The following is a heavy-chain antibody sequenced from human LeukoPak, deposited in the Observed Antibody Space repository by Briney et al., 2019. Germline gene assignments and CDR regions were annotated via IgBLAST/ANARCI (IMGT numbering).Heavy chain of an antibody. J-gene: IGHJ4*02. Sequence: GASVKVSCKASGYTFSSYGISWVRQAPGQGLEWMAWITAYNGNRYYVQKFQGRVTMTTDTSTSTAYMELRSLRSDDTAVYYCARDLTFGGVIAYWGQGTLVTVSS. CDR2: ITAYNGNR. CDR3: ARDLTFGGVIAY. CDR1: GYTFSSYG. D-gene: IGHD3-16*02. V-gene: IGHV1-18*01.